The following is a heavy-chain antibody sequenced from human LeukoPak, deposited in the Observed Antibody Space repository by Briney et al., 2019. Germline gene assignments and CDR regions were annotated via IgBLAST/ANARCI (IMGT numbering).Heavy chain of an antibody. J-gene: IGHJ3*02. CDR2: ISSGSSYT. CDR1: GFTFSSYS. Sequence: PGGSLRLSCAASGFTFSSYSMNWVRQAPGKGLEWVSSISSGSSYTYYGDSVKGRFTISRDNTKKSLYLQMNSLRAEDTAVYYCARDDQGSSWYLGHSDAFDIWGQGTMATVSS. CDR3: ARDDQGSSWYLGHSDAFDI. V-gene: IGHV3-21*01. D-gene: IGHD6-13*01.